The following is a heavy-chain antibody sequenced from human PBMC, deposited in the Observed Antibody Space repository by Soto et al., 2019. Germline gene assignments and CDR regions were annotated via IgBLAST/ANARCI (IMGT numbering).Heavy chain of an antibody. V-gene: IGHV1-69*01. CDR2: IIPVFGTT. Sequence: QEQLVQSGAEVKKPGSSMQVSCKASGGIFSSFAISWVRQAPGQGLEWMGGIIPVFGTTNYAQKFQDRVTMTADESTKTAYMELSSLRSEDTAMYYCAMGGSPYVWFNEYWGQGTLVTVSS. J-gene: IGHJ4*02. CDR3: AMGGSPYVWFNEY. CDR1: GGIFSSFA. D-gene: IGHD3-16*01.